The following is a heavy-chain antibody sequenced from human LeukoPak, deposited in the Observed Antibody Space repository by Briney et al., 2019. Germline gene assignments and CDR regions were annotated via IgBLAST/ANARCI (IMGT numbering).Heavy chain of an antibody. V-gene: IGHV4-34*01. Sequence: PSETLSLTCAVYGVSFSSYYWRWIRQPPGKGLEWIGEINHSGSTNYNPSLKSRVTISVDTSKNQFSLKVSSVTAADTAVYYFRSADYDVLSGYYTGALSYYMDVWGKGTTVTVSS. CDR1: GVSFSSYY. CDR3: RSADYDVLSGYYTGALSYYMDV. CDR2: INHSGST. J-gene: IGHJ6*03. D-gene: IGHD3-3*01.